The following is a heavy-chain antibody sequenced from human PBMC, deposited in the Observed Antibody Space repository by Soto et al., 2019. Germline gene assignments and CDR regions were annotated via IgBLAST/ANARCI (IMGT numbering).Heavy chain of an antibody. CDR1: GDSVSSNTAS. V-gene: IGHV6-1*01. CDR3: AKGDNLGPKTGYAFDP. Sequence: SQTLSLTGAISGDSVSSNTASWNWIRQSPSRGLEWLGRTYFRSKWYNDYAVSVKSRIIINPDTSSNQFSLQLNSVTPEDTAVYFCAKGDNLGPKTGYAFDPWGQGIMVTVS. CDR2: TYFRSKWYN. D-gene: IGHD5-12*01. J-gene: IGHJ5*02.